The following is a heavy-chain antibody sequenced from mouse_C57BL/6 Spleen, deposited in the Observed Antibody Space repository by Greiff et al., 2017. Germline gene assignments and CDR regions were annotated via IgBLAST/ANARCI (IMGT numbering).Heavy chain of an antibody. CDR1: GYAFSSSW. CDR2: IYPGDGDT. J-gene: IGHJ4*01. V-gene: IGHV1-82*01. Sequence: VQLQQSGPELVKPGASVKISCKASGYAFSSSWMNWVKQRPGKGLEWIGRIYPGDGDTNYNGKFKGKATLTADKSSSTAYMQLSSLTAEDSAVCFCARNAMDYWGQGTTVTVSS. CDR3: ARNAMDY.